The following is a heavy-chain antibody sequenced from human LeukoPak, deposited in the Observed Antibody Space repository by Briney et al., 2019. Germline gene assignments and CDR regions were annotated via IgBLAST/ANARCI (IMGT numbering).Heavy chain of an antibody. J-gene: IGHJ4*02. D-gene: IGHD3-22*01. Sequence: KAGGSLRLSCAASGFTFSSYTMNWVRQAPGKGLEWVSFISSSSSYIYYADSVKGRFTISRDNARNSLYLQINSLRAEDTAVYYCARVRADGAFDSSGYYEGRELLDYWGQGTLVTVSS. V-gene: IGHV3-21*01. CDR3: ARVRADGAFDSSGYYEGRELLDY. CDR1: GFTFSSYT. CDR2: ISSSSSYI.